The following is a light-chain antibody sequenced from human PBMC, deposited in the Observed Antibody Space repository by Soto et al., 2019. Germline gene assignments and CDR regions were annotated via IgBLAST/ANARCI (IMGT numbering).Light chain of an antibody. Sequence: SYELTQPPSVSVAPGKTARITCGGNNIGSKSVHWYQQKPGQAPVLVIYYDSDRPSGIPERFSGSNSGNTATLTISRVEAGDEADYYCQVWYSSSDHPNVVFGGGTKLTVL. CDR1: NIGSKS. J-gene: IGLJ2*01. CDR3: QVWYSSSDHPNVV. CDR2: YDS. V-gene: IGLV3-21*04.